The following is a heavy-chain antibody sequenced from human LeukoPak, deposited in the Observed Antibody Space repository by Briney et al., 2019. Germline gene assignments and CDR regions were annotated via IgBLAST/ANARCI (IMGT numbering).Heavy chain of an antibody. D-gene: IGHD3-10*01. CDR1: GFSFSSYW. Sequence: PGGSLRFSCAASGFSFSSYWMSWVRQAPGKGLEWVANINQDGSEKYYVDSVKGRFTVSRDNAKNSLYVQMNSLRAEDTAVYYCARHAQWFGQFQYHFDYWGQGTLVTVSS. CDR2: INQDGSEK. CDR3: ARHAQWFGQFQYHFDY. J-gene: IGHJ4*02. V-gene: IGHV3-7*01.